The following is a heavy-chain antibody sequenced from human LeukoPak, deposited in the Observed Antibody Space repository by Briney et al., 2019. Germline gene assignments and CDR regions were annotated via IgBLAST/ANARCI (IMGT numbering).Heavy chain of an antibody. CDR2: IYSGGST. CDR1: GFTVSSNY. Sequence: PGGSLRLSCAASGFTVSSNYMSWVRPAPGKGLEWVSVIYSGGSTYYADSVKGRFTISRDISKNTLYLQMNSLRAEDTAVYYCARDWYFDRSGYYYSTPWGQGTLVTVSS. D-gene: IGHD3-22*01. V-gene: IGHV3-66*01. CDR3: ARDWYFDRSGYYYSTP. J-gene: IGHJ5*02.